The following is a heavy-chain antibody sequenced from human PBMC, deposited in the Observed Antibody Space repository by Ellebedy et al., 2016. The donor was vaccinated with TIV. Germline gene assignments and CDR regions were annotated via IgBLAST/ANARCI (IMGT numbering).Heavy chain of an antibody. J-gene: IGHJ4*02. CDR1: GFTYSPYT. D-gene: IGHD6-13*01. CDR3: ASEYGSSWFTV. V-gene: IGHV3-30-3*01. CDR2: LLYDGRGT. Sequence: PGGSLRLSCAVSGFTYSPYTMQWVRQAPGKGLEWVAALLYDGRGTYYADSVKGRFTVSGDNSRNKLYLQMGSLRPEDTAVYFCASEYGSSWFTVWGQGTLVTVSS.